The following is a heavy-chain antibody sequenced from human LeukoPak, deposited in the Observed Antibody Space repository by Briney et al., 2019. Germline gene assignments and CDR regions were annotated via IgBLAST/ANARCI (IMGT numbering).Heavy chain of an antibody. D-gene: IGHD3-22*01. J-gene: IGHJ4*02. Sequence: GGSLRLSCVASGFTFSGYAMSWARQAPGKGLEWVSSISSTGASTYYADSVKGRFTISRDNSKNTLFLQINSLRDEDTAVYYCAKDISGSSGYYSLFDYWGQGTLVTVSS. V-gene: IGHV3-23*01. CDR2: ISSTGAST. CDR3: AKDISGSSGYYSLFDY. CDR1: GFTFSGYA.